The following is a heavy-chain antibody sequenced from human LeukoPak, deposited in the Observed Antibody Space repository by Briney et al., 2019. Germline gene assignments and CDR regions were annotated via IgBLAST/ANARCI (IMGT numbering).Heavy chain of an antibody. CDR2: MYSSGST. Sequence: TSETLSLTCTVSGGSISSYYWTWIRQPAGKGLEWIGRMYSSGSTNYNPSLKSRVSMSVDTSTNQFSLKLSSVTAADTAVYYCARDSSRWYDNYWYFDLWGRGTLVTVSS. V-gene: IGHV4-4*07. D-gene: IGHD6-13*01. CDR1: GGSISSYY. CDR3: ARDSSRWYDNYWYFDL. J-gene: IGHJ2*01.